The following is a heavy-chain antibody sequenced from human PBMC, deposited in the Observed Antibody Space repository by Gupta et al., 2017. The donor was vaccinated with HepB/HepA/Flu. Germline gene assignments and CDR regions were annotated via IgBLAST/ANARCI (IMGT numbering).Heavy chain of an antibody. CDR3: AKLGRRSYCNGFVCNGDH. CDR1: EFSVNSNY. D-gene: IGHD2/OR15-2a*01. J-gene: IGHJ4*02. Sequence: EVKFAESGGSLVQPGGSLRISCAVSEFSVNSNYMSWVRQAPGKGLEWVSVIYSGGSTFYRDSVKGRFIISRDDSKNILYLQMNNLRAEDTGVYFCAKLGRRSYCNGFVCNGDHWGQGTLVTVSS. CDR2: IYSGGST. V-gene: IGHV3-66*01.